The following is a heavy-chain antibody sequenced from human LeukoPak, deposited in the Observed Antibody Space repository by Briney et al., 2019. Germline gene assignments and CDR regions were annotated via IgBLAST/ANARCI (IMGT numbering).Heavy chain of an antibody. CDR2: IYYSRST. V-gene: IGHV4-30-4*01. D-gene: IGHD5-24*01. Sequence: SETLSLTCTVSGASISSGGYYWNWIRQPPGKGLEWIGYIYYSRSTSYSPSLKSRLTISVDTSKNQFSLKLSSVTAADTAVYYCARDGYNSGYFDYWGQGTLVTVSS. CDR1: GASISSGGYY. CDR3: ARDGYNSGYFDY. J-gene: IGHJ4*02.